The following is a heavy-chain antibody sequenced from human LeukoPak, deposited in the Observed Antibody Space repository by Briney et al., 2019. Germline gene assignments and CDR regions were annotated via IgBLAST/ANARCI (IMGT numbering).Heavy chain of an antibody. CDR1: GYTLTELS. D-gene: IGHD3-22*01. V-gene: IGHV1-24*01. CDR3: ATLPPRDYYDSSGRVY. J-gene: IGHJ4*02. Sequence: ASVKVSCKVSGYTLTELSMHWVRQAPGKGLEWMGGSDPEDGETIYAQKFQGRVTMTEDTSTDTAYMELSSLRSEDTAVYYCATLPPRDYYDSSGRVYWGQGTLVTVSS. CDR2: SDPEDGET.